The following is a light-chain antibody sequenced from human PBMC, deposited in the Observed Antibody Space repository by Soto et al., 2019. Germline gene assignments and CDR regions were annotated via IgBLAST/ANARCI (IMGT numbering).Light chain of an antibody. CDR1: SSNIGAGYD. CDR2: GNS. CDR3: QSYAISLSGRV. V-gene: IGLV1-40*01. J-gene: IGLJ3*02. Sequence: QSVLTQPPSVSGAPGQRVTISCTGSSSNIGAGYDVHWYQQLPGTAPKLLIYGNSNRPSGVPDRFSGSRSGTSASLAITGLQAEDEADYYCQSYAISLSGRVFGGGTKLTVL.